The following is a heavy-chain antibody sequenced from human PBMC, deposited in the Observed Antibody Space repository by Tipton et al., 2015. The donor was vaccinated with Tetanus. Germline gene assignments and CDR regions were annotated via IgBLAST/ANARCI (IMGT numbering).Heavy chain of an antibody. CDR2: LSYSGRT. V-gene: IGHV4-39*02. Sequence: GLVKPSETLSLTCLVSGGSMSTGGHYGAWVRQSPGQGLEWIGSLSYSGRTYYNPSLKSRLTMSVDTSKKDFSVRLRSVTAADTAVYFCARVLRYSTRGGWDDAFDIWGQGTMVTVSS. D-gene: IGHD2-8*02. J-gene: IGHJ3*02. CDR1: GGSMSTGGHY. CDR3: ARVLRYSTRGGWDDAFDI.